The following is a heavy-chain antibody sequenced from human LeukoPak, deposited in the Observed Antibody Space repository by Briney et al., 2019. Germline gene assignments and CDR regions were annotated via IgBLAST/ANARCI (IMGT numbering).Heavy chain of an antibody. J-gene: IGHJ1*01. CDR3: ASKAPGVVVPAAFQH. V-gene: IGHV1-69*13. D-gene: IGHD2-2*01. Sequence: GASVKVSCKASGGTFSSYAISWVRQAPGQGLEWMGGIIPIFGTANYAQKFPGRVTITADESTSTAYMELSSLRSEDTAVYYCASKAPGVVVPAAFQHWGQGTLVTVSS. CDR2: IIPIFGTA. CDR1: GGTFSSYA.